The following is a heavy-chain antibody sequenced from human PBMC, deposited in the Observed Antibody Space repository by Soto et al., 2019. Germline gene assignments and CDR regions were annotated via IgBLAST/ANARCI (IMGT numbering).Heavy chain of an antibody. J-gene: IGHJ4*02. V-gene: IGHV1-3*04. D-gene: IGHD2-21*01. CDR2: INTGNGNT. CDR1: GSTFTDYA. CDR3: AKGSRMWTPDY. Sequence: ASVKVSCKASGSTFTDYAMHWVRQAPGQRLEWMGWINTGNGNTKFSLKFQGRVTITRDTSATTAYMELTSLRSEDTAVYYCAKGSRMWTPDYWGQGTLVTVSS.